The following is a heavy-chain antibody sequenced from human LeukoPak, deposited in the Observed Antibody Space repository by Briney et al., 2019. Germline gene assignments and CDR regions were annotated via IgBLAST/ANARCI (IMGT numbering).Heavy chain of an antibody. CDR3: AKGSYYAPYYFDY. D-gene: IGHD3-10*01. Sequence: SDTLSLTCAVSGYSISSSNWWGWIRQPPGKGLEWIGYIYYSGSTYYNPSLKSRVTMSVDTSKNQFSLKLNSVTTVDTAVYYCAKGSYYAPYYFDYWGQGTLVTVSS. J-gene: IGHJ4*02. CDR1: GYSISSSNW. CDR2: IYYSGST. V-gene: IGHV4-28*01.